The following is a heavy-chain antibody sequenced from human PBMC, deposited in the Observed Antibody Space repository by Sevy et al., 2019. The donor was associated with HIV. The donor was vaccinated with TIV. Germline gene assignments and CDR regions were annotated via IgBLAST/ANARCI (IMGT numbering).Heavy chain of an antibody. CDR3: ARGASSGWDYFDY. CDR2: ISGLSNYI. Sequence: GGSLRLSCAASGFTFSNYNINWVRQAPGKGLEWVSYISGLSNYIYYADSLGGRFTISRDNAKNSVYLQMNSLRTEDTAVYYFARGASSGWDYFDYWGQGTLVTVSS. CDR1: GFTFSNYN. V-gene: IGHV3-21*01. J-gene: IGHJ4*02. D-gene: IGHD6-19*01.